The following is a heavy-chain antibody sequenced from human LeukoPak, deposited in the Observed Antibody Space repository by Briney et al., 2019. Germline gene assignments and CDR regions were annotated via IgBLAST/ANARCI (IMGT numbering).Heavy chain of an antibody. D-gene: IGHD3-22*01. J-gene: IGHJ3*02. V-gene: IGHV1-69*13. Sequence: GASVKVSCKASGGTFSSYAINWVRQAPGQGLEWMGGIIPILGTANYAQKFQGRVAITADESTSTAYMELSSLRSEDTAVYYCAREGSHYDSSGYLVVSAFDIWGQGTMVTVSS. CDR2: IIPILGTA. CDR3: AREGSHYDSSGYLVVSAFDI. CDR1: GGTFSSYA.